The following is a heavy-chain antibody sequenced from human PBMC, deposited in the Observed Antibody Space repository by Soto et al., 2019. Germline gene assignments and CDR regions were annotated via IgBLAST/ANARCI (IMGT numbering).Heavy chain of an antibody. CDR2: TYYRSNWRH. CDR3: ARALAGSDFEL. Sequence: SQTLSLTCAISGDSVSSNTAAWNWIRSSPSRGLEWLGRTYYRSNWRHDYAVSVKSRITVNPDTFKNHFSLQLNSVTPDDTAVSYAARALAGSDFELWGQEALHNVSS. D-gene: IGHD6-19*01. J-gene: IGHJ4*02. V-gene: IGHV6-1*01. CDR1: GDSVSSNTAA.